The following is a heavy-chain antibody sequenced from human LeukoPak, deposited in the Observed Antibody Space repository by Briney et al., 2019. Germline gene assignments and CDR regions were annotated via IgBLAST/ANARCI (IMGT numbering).Heavy chain of an antibody. J-gene: IGHJ4*02. Sequence: GGSLRLSCAASGFTFSNYWMSWVRQAPGKGLEWVANIKEDGSERNYVDSVKGRFTISRDNGKNSVYLQMDSLRAEDTPVYHYAHSGSYFDYLGQGTLDTVSS. D-gene: IGHD1-26*01. CDR3: AHSGSYFDY. CDR1: GFTFSNYW. CDR2: IKEDGSER. V-gene: IGHV3-7*01.